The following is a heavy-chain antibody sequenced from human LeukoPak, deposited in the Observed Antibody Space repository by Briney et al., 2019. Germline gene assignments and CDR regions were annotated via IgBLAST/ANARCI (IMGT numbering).Heavy chain of an antibody. CDR1: GGTFSSYA. CDR3: ARSVVPEGGLDP. D-gene: IGHD2-2*01. V-gene: IGHV1-69*05. CDR2: IIPIFGTA. Sequence: ASVKVSCKASGGTFSSYAISWVRQAPRQGLEWMGGIIPIFGTANYAQKFQGRVTITTDESTSTAYMELSSLRSEDTAVYYCARSVVPEGGLDPGGQGTLVTVSS. J-gene: IGHJ5*02.